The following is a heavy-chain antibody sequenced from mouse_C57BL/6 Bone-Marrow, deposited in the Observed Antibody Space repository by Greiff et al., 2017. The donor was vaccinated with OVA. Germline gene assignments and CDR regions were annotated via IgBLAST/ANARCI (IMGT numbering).Heavy chain of an antibody. CDR1: GFNITDYY. CDR2: IDPEDGDT. Sequence: VQLQQSGAELVRPGASVKLSCTASGFNITDYYMHWVKQRPEQGLEWIGRIDPEDGDTEYAPKFQGKATMTADTSSNTAYLQLSSLTSEDTAVYYCTTFITTVVATNYFDYWGQGTTLTVSS. CDR3: TTFITTVVATNYFDY. J-gene: IGHJ2*01. V-gene: IGHV14-1*01. D-gene: IGHD1-1*01.